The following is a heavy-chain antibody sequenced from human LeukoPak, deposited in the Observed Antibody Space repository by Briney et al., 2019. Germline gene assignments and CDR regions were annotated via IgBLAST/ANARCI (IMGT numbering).Heavy chain of an antibody. V-gene: IGHV3-30-3*01. D-gene: IGHD3-10*01. CDR2: ISYDGSNK. J-gene: IGHJ6*02. Sequence: PGGSLRLSCAASGFTFSSYAMNWVRQAPGKGLEWVAFISYDGSNKYYADSVKGRFTISRDNSKNTLYLQMNSLRAEDTAVHYCASQGGLLWFGELSGGMDVWGQGTTVTVSS. CDR3: ASQGGLLWFGELSGGMDV. CDR1: GFTFSSYA.